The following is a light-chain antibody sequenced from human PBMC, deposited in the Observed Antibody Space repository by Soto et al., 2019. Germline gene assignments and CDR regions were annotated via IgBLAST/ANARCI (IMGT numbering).Light chain of an antibody. Sequence: QSALTQPASVSGSPGQSITISCTGTSSDVGSYNLVSWYQQHPGKAPKLVIYEVSKRPSGVSNRFSGSKSGNTASLTISRLQAEDEADYYCCSYAGSSTYVFGTGTKVTVL. CDR1: SSDVGSYNL. CDR2: EVS. V-gene: IGLV2-23*02. CDR3: CSYAGSSTYV. J-gene: IGLJ1*01.